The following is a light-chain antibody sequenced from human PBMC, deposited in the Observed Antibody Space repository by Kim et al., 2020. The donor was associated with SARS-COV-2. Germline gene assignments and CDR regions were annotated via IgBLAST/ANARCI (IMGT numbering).Light chain of an antibody. CDR1: QSISSY. J-gene: IGKJ1*01. Sequence: AAVEDRVTITCRASQSISSYLNWYQHKPGKAPNLLIYTASTLRDGVPSRFSGSGSGTHSTLTISSLRPEDLATYYCQQSYSMPRTFGQGTKVDIK. V-gene: IGKV1-39*01. CDR2: TAS. CDR3: QQSYSMPRT.